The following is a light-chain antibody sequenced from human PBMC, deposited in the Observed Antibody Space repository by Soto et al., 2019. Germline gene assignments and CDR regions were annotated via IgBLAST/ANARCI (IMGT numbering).Light chain of an antibody. Sequence: DIQMTQSASSLPASVGDTVTISCQASQDISKYLNWFQQKPGKAPKLLIYDVFNVETGVPSRFSGRGSGTDFTLIISNLQPEDFAAYCCQKYDRLPITFGGGTKVDI. CDR3: QKYDRLPIT. J-gene: IGKJ4*01. CDR1: QDISKY. V-gene: IGKV1-33*01. CDR2: DVF.